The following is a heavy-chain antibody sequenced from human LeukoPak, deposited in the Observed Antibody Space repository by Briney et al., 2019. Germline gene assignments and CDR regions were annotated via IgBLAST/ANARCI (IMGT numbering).Heavy chain of an antibody. CDR2: INRVDGIR. D-gene: IGHD4-17*01. J-gene: IGHJ4*02. V-gene: IGHV1-46*02. CDR3: ASEKNYGDKYFDS. CDR1: GDTFNIHY. Sequence: ASVKVSCKASGDTFNIHYFHWFRQAPGQGLEWMGIINRVDGIRGNAQTFQGRLMLTKDTSTSTAYMELSSLRSEDTAIYYCASEKNYGDKYFDSWGQGTVVTVSS.